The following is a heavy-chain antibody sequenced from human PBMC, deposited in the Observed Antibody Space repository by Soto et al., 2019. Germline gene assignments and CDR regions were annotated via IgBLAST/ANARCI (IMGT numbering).Heavy chain of an antibody. CDR2: ISTHSGDT. D-gene: IGHD3-22*01. CDR1: GYTFTNYG. J-gene: IGHJ5*02. V-gene: IGHV1-18*01. CDR3: ARTITMIFLAPDH. Sequence: QVHLVQSGAEVTKPGASVKVSCKASGYTFTNYGINWVRRAPGQGLEWMGWISTHSGDTKYAQRFRDRVTMTTDTSTTTAYLELRSMTYDYTAVYYCARTITMIFLAPDHWGQGTLVTVSS.